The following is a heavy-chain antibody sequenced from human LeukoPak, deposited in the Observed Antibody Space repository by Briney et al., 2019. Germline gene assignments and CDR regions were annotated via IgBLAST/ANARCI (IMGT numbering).Heavy chain of an antibody. Sequence: ASVKVSCKASGYTFTGYYMHWVRPAPGQGLEWMGWINPNSGGTNYAQKFQGRVTMTRDTSISTAYMELSRLRSDDTAVYYCARDRDYGDDPMDYWGQGTLVTVSS. CDR1: GYTFTGYY. V-gene: IGHV1-2*02. CDR2: INPNSGGT. J-gene: IGHJ4*02. CDR3: ARDRDYGDDPMDY. D-gene: IGHD4-17*01.